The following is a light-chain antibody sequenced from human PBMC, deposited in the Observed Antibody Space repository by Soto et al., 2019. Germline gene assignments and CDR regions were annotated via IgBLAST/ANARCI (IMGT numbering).Light chain of an antibody. J-gene: IGKJ1*01. V-gene: IGKV3-20*01. Sequence: EVVLTQSPGTLSLSPGERATLSCMASQSVGSSYLAWYQQKPGQAPRVLIYGASSRATGIPDRFSGSGSGTDFTLTISRLEPEDFAVYYCQQYGSSPWTFGQGTKVDIK. CDR3: QQYGSSPWT. CDR1: QSVGSSY. CDR2: GAS.